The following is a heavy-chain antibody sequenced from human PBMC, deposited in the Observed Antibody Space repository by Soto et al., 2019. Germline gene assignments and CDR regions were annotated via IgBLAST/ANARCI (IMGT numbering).Heavy chain of an antibody. J-gene: IGHJ4*02. V-gene: IGHV4-4*07. Sequence: QVQLQESGPGLVKPSETLSLTCAVSGGSISNYYWSWIRQPAGKGLEWIGRFYASGYTNYNPSLKSRVTISLDISQNQFSLRLSSVTAADTAVYYCARGNQVAMSDYWGQGTLVTVSS. CDR2: FYASGYT. CDR1: GGSISNYY. CDR3: ARGNQVAMSDY.